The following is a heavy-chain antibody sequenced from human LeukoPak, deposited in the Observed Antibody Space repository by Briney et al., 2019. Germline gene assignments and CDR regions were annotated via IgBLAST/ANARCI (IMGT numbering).Heavy chain of an antibody. CDR2: IIPILGIA. D-gene: IGHD1-14*01. CDR3: ARVNGPPYYYYGMDV. V-gene: IGHV1-69*02. J-gene: IGHJ6*02. Sequence: SVKVSCKASGGTFSGYTISWVRQAPGQGLEWMGRIIPILGIANYAQKFQGRVTITADKSTSTAYMELSSLRSEDTAVYYCARVNGPPYYYYGMDVWGQGTTVTVSS. CDR1: GGTFSGYT.